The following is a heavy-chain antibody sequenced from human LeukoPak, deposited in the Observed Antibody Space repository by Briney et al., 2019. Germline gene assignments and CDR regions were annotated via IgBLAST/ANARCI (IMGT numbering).Heavy chain of an antibody. J-gene: IGHJ4*02. CDR2: INHSGST. Sequence: SETLSLTCAVYGGSFSGYYWSWIRQPPGKGLEWIGEINHSGSTNYNPSLKSRVTISVDTSKNQFSLKLSSVTAADTAVYYCARTRSYGGNEFDYWGQGTLVTVSS. CDR3: ARTRSYGGNEFDY. D-gene: IGHD4-23*01. CDR1: GGSFSGYY. V-gene: IGHV4-34*01.